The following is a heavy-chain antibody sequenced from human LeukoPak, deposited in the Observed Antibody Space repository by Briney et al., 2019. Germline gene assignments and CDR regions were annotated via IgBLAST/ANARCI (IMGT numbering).Heavy chain of an antibody. D-gene: IGHD3/OR15-3a*01. V-gene: IGHV4-39*01. CDR2: IYYSGST. CDR1: GGSISSGGYY. CDR3: ARRGGLVGAFDI. J-gene: IGHJ3*02. Sequence: SETLSLTCTVSGGSISSGGYYWSWIRQPPGKGLEWIGSIYYSGSTYYNPSLKSRVTISVDTSKNQFSLKLSSVTAADTAVYYCARRGGLVGAFDIWGQGTMVTVSS.